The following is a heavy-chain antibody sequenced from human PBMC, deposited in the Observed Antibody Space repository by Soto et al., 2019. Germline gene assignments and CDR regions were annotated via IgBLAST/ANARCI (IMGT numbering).Heavy chain of an antibody. Sequence: QVELVESGGGVVQPGRSLRLSCAASGFTFNRYAMNWVRQSPVKGLEGVAAISVDGSSYNYADSVKGRFIISRDNSKDTLYLQMSSLRVEDTAVYYCARDFAYWGQGTLVT. J-gene: IGHJ4*02. V-gene: IGHV3-30*03. CDR1: GFTFNRYA. CDR2: ISVDGSSY. CDR3: ARDFAY.